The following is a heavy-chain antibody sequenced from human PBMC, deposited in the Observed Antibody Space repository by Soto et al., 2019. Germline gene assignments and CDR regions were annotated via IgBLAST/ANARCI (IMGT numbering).Heavy chain of an antibody. Sequence: PVGSLRLSCAASGFTFSSYSMNWVRQAPGKGLEWVSYISSSSSTIYYADSVKGRFTISRDNAKNSLYLQMNSLRDEDTAVYYCARGPSSIGAVAAIGYWGQGTLVTVSS. CDR3: ARGPSSIGAVAAIGY. V-gene: IGHV3-48*02. J-gene: IGHJ4*02. CDR2: ISSSSSTI. CDR1: GFTFSSYS. D-gene: IGHD6-19*01.